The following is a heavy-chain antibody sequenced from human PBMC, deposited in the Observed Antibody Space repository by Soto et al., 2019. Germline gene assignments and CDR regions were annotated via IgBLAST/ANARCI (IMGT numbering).Heavy chain of an antibody. Sequence: SETLSLTCTVSGGSIRSSSYYWGSIRQSPGKGLEWIGSIHSSGRTYYNPSLKSRVTISVDTSENQFYLSLSSVTAAYTAVYFCARQDALATIVASWGQGTLVTVSS. CDR3: ARQDALATIVAS. J-gene: IGHJ5*02. D-gene: IGHD5-12*01. CDR2: IHSSGRT. CDR1: GGSIRSSSYY. V-gene: IGHV4-39*01.